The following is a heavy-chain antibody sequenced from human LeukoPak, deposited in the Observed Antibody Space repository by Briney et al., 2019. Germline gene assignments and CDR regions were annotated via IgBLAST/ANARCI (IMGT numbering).Heavy chain of an antibody. CDR3: AKIYGSGSYIYYYMDV. V-gene: IGHV3-23*01. CDR1: GFTFSPYS. Sequence: PPGGSLRLSCTTSGFTFSPYSMIWVRQSPGKRLDWVSAINDDTPYYADSVKGRFTISKDNSKNTLYLQMNSLRAEDTAVYYCAKIYGSGSYIYYYMDVWGKGTTVTVS. D-gene: IGHD3-10*01. CDR2: INDDTP. J-gene: IGHJ6*03.